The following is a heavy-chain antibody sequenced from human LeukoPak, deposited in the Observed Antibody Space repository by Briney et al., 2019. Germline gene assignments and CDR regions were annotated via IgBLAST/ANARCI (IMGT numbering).Heavy chain of an antibody. D-gene: IGHD2-15*01. CDR3: AKAPVGHCSGGSCYPFDY. CDR1: GFSFSRYG. V-gene: IGHV3-30*02. J-gene: IGHJ4*02. Sequence: GGSLRLSCAASGFSFSRYGMHWVRQAPGKGLEWVAFIRYDGGNNYYADSVKGRFTISRDNSKNTLYLQMNSLRAEDTAVYYCAKAPVGHCSGGSCYPFDYWGQGTLVTVSS. CDR2: IRYDGGNN.